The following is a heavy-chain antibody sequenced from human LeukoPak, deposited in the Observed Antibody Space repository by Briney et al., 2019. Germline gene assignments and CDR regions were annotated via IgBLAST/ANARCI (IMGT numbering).Heavy chain of an antibody. CDR3: ARPTEFWSGSLDY. J-gene: IGHJ4*02. D-gene: IGHD3-3*01. CDR1: GFIFRSYA. V-gene: IGHV3-66*04. CDR2: IYDGGST. Sequence: GGSLRLSCVGSGFIFRSYAVTWVRQAPGKGLEWVSIIYDGGSTYYADSVKGRFSISRDSSKNTLFLQMNSLRAEDTAVYYCARPTEFWSGSLDYWGQGTLVTVSS.